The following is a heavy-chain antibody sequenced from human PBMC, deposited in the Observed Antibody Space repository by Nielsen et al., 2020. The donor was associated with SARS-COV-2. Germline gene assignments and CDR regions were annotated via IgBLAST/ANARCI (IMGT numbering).Heavy chain of an antibody. D-gene: IGHD3-9*01. Sequence: VRQAPGKGLEWVSGINWNGGSTGYADSVKGRFTISRDNAKNSLYLQMNSLRAEDTAVYYCARDWTPLRYFDWRPDYYYGMDVWGQGTTVTVSS. CDR3: ARDWTPLRYFDWRPDYYYGMDV. CDR2: INWNGGST. V-gene: IGHV3-20*03. J-gene: IGHJ6*02.